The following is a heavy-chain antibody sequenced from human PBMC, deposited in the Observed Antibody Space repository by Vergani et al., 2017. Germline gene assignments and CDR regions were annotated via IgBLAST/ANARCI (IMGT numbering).Heavy chain of an antibody. D-gene: IGHD3-9*01. CDR3: TTPTKWELRYYVDY. J-gene: IGHJ4*02. CDR1: GFTFSNAW. CDR2: IKSKTDGGTT. Sequence: EVQLVESGGGLVKPGGSLRLSCAASGFTFSNAWMSWVRQAPGKGLEWVGRIKSKTDGGTTDYAAPVKGRFTISRDDSKNTLYLQMNSLKTEDTAVYYCTTPTKWELRYYVDYWGQGTLVTVSS. V-gene: IGHV3-15*01.